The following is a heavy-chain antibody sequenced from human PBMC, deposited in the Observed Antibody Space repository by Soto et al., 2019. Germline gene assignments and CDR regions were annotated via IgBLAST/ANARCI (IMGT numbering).Heavy chain of an antibody. D-gene: IGHD5-18*01. Sequence: SETLSLTCTVSGGSVSSGSYYWSWIRQPPGKGLEWIGYIYYSGSTNYNPSLKSRVTISVDTSKNQFSLKLSSVTAADTAVYYCARNARIQLWPYYYYYGMDVWGQGTTVTVSS. J-gene: IGHJ6*02. V-gene: IGHV4-61*01. CDR1: GGSVSSGSYY. CDR2: IYYSGST. CDR3: ARNARIQLWPYYYYYGMDV.